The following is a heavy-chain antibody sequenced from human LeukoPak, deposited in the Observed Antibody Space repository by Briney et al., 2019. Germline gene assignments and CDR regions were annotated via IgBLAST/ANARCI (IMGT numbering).Heavy chain of an antibody. J-gene: IGHJ6*03. CDR3: AKVSRSRIAAAGKVAYYYYYMDV. Sequence: PGGSLRLSCAASGFTFSSYGMHWVRQAPGKGLEWVAFIRYDGSNKYYADSVKGRFPISRDNSKNTLYLQMNSLRAEDTAVYYCAKVSRSRIAAAGKVAYYYYYMDVWGKGTTVTVSS. CDR1: GFTFSSYG. CDR2: IRYDGSNK. V-gene: IGHV3-30*02. D-gene: IGHD6-13*01.